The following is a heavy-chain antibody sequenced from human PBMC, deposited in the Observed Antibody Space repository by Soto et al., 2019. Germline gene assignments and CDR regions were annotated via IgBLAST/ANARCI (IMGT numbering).Heavy chain of an antibody. J-gene: IGHJ4*02. V-gene: IGHV4-31*03. CDR3: ARVCAITPHF. CDR1: GGSISSGGYY. CDR2: IYYSGST. Sequence: QVQLQESGPGLVKPSQTLSLTCTVSGGSISSGGYYWSWIRQHPGKGLEWIGYIYYSGSTYYTPPLKIRVTPSLDTSKNQFSLKLRSVTAADTAVYYCARVCAITPHFWCQGTLVTVSS.